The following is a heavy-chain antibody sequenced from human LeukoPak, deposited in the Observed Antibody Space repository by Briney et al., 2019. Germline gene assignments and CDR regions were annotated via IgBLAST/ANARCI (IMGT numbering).Heavy chain of an antibody. J-gene: IGHJ4*02. CDR3: ARVSGAVAGLDY. CDR2: ISAYNGNT. V-gene: IGHV1-18*01. Sequence: ASVKVSCKASGYTFTSYGISWVRQAPGQGLEWMGWISAYNGNTNYTQKFQGRVTMTRNTSISTAYMELSSLRSEDTAVYYCARVSGAVAGLDYWGQGTLVTVSS. D-gene: IGHD6-19*01. CDR1: GYTFTSYG.